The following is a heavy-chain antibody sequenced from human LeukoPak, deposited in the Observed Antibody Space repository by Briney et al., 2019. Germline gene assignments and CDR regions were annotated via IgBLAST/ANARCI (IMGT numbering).Heavy chain of an antibody. CDR3: ARDIVVVTATRRIHRFDP. J-gene: IGHJ5*02. CDR2: IYYSGST. D-gene: IGHD2-21*02. V-gene: IGHV4-59*01. CDR1: GGSISSYY. Sequence: PSETLSLTCTVSGGSISSYYWSWIRQPPGKGLEWIGYIYYSGSTNYNPSLKSRVTISVDTSKNQFSLKLSSVTAADTAVYYCARDIVVVTATRRIHRFDPWGQGTLVTVSS.